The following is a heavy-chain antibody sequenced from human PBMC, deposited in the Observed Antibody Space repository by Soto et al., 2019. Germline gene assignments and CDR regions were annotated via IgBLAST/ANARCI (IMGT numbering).Heavy chain of an antibody. CDR3: ARHLYDNHNYLDALDV. D-gene: IGHD3-22*01. V-gene: IGHV5-10-1*01. CDR2: LDPADSFT. CDR1: GYSFTTFW. J-gene: IGHJ3*01. Sequence: PGESLKISCNVSGYSFTTFWISWVRQMPEKGLEWMGRLDPADSFTNYSPSFQGHVTISVDKSINTAYLQWSSLKASDTAIYYCARHLYDNHNYLDALDVRGQGTMVTVSS.